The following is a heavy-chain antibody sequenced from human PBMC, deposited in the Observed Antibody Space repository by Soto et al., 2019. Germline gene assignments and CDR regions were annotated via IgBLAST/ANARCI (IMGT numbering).Heavy chain of an antibody. V-gene: IGHV3-7*05. CDR1: GLTFSSYW. J-gene: IGHJ1*01. CDR2: IKSDGSEE. CDR3: ARDTFYFQH. Sequence: GGSLRLSCAASGLTFSSYWMSWVRQAPGKGLEWVANIKSDGSEEYYVDSVKGRFTISRDNAKNSLFLQMNSLRAEDTAVYYCARDTFYFQHWGQGTLVTVSS.